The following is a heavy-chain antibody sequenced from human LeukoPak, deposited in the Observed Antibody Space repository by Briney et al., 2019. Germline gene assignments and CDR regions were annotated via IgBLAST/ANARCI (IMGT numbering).Heavy chain of an antibody. CDR1: GDSFSSSV. D-gene: IGHD3-10*01. J-gene: IGHJ5*02. V-gene: IGHV1-69*06. CDR2: IIPIFGTA. CDR3: ARAPSMVRGVPNWFDP. Sequence: SMKVSCKASGDSFSSSVFSWVRQVPGQGLEWMGGIIPIFGTANYAQKLQGRVTITADMSATTVYLEVSSLRSDDTAVYFRARAPSMVRGVPNWFDPWGQGTLITVSS.